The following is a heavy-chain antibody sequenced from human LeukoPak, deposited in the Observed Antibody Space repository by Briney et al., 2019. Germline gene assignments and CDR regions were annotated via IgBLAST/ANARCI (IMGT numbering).Heavy chain of an antibody. Sequence: QPGGSLRLSCAASGFTFSSYAMSWVRQAPGKGLEWVSAISSRGGSTYSADSVKARFTISRDNSKNTLYLQMNSLTADDTAVYYCAKGHSDYGTGFDLWGQGTLVTVSS. CDR2: ISSRGGST. V-gene: IGHV3-23*01. CDR1: GFTFSSYA. J-gene: IGHJ4*02. CDR3: AKGHSDYGTGFDL. D-gene: IGHD4-17*01.